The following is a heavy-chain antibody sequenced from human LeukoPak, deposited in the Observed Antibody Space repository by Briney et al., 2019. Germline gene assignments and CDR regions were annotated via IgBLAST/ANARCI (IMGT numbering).Heavy chain of an antibody. J-gene: IGHJ4*02. D-gene: IGHD3-3*01. CDR1: GFTFSSYS. Sequence: GGSLRLSCAASGFTFSSYSMNWVRQAPGKGLEWVSYISSSSSTIYYADSVKGRFTISRDNAKNSLYLQMNSLRAEDTAVYYCARESVLYYDFWSGRAPLDYWGQGTLVTVSS. CDR3: ARESVLYYDFWSGRAPLDY. V-gene: IGHV3-48*04. CDR2: ISSSSSTI.